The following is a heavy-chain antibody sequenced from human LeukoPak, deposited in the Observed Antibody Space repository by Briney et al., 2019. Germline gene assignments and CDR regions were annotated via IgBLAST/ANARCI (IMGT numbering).Heavy chain of an antibody. CDR2: IKQDGSEK. CDR1: GFTFSSYW. CDR3: AKGDCSSTSCYRGPFDY. D-gene: IGHD2-2*02. J-gene: IGHJ4*02. V-gene: IGHV3-7*03. Sequence: PGGSLRLSCVASGFTFSSYWMSWVRQAPGKGLEWVANIKQDGSEKYYVDSVKGRFTISRDNAKNSLYLQMNSLRAEDTAVYYCAKGDCSSTSCYRGPFDYWGQGTLVTVSS.